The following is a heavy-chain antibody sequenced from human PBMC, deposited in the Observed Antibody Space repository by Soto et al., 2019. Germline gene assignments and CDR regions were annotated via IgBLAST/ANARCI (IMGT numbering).Heavy chain of an antibody. CDR3: ARAVIEVGVVTHPPSSLYYYYGMDV. D-gene: IGHD3-3*01. V-gene: IGHV1-69*13. CDR2: IIPIFGTA. Sequence: ASVKVSCKASGGTFSSYAISWVRQAPGQGLEWMGGIIPIFGTANYAQKFQGRVTITADESTSTAYMELSSLRSEDTAVYYCARAVIEVGVVTHPPSSLYYYYGMDVWGQGTTVTVSS. CDR1: GGTFSSYA. J-gene: IGHJ6*02.